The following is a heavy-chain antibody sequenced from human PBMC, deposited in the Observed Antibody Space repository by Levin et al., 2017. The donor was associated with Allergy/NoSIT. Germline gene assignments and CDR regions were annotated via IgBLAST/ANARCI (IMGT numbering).Heavy chain of an antibody. CDR3: ARHAGYSSGWVDY. CDR2: IYYSGSTYTGTT. CDR1: GGSITSSTYY. D-gene: IGHD6-19*01. V-gene: IGHV4-39*01. Sequence: PSETLSLTCSVSGGSITSSTYYWGWIRQPPGKGLQWIGSIYYSGSTYTGTTYYNPSLKSRVTISVDPTKMQFSLKLSSVTAADTAVYYCARHAGYSSGWVDYWGQGTLVTVSS. J-gene: IGHJ4*02.